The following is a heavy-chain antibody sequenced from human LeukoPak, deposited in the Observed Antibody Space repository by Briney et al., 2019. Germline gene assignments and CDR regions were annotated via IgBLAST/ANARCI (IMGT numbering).Heavy chain of an antibody. CDR2: FYYTGRT. CDR3: ARVPIVGATFGPYYYYYMDV. CDR1: GGSISTSSYY. D-gene: IGHD1-26*01. J-gene: IGHJ6*03. V-gene: IGHV4-39*07. Sequence: SETLSLTCTVSGGSISTSSYYGGWIRQPPGKGLEWIGSFYYTGRTYYTPSLKSRVTISVDTSKNQFSLKLSSVTAADTAVYYCARVPIVGATFGPYYYYYMDVWGKGTTVTVSS.